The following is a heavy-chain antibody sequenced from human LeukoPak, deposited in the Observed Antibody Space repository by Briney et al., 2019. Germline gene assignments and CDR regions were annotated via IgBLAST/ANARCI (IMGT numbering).Heavy chain of an antibody. D-gene: IGHD3-10*01. J-gene: IGHJ4*02. V-gene: IGHV3-23*01. Sequence: GGSLRLSCAASGFTFSNYAMSWVRQAPGKGLEWVSAISINGGTIYYADSVKGRFTTSRDNSKNTLYLQVNSLRAEDTAVYYCAKIQVSVDYWGQGTLVTVSS. CDR3: AKIQVSVDY. CDR1: GFTFSNYA. CDR2: ISINGGTI.